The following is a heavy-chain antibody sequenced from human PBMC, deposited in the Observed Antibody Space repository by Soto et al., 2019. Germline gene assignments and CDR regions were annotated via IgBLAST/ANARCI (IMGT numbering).Heavy chain of an antibody. Sequence: SETLSRTCTVSGGSMNNYLWSWIRQTPGGGLQWIGYIHVTGNTYHNPSLERPVTISVDASKSQFSLTLSSVTAADTAVYYCARVEGVVVLLHYWGQGTLVAVSS. V-gene: IGHV4-59*01. J-gene: IGHJ4*02. CDR1: GGSMNNYL. D-gene: IGHD2-15*01. CDR3: ARVEGVVVLLHY. CDR2: IHVTGNT.